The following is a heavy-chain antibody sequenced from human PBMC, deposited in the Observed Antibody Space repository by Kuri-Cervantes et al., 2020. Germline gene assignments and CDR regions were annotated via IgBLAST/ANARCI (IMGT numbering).Heavy chain of an antibody. CDR1: GFTFTSYY. V-gene: IGHV1-46*01. J-gene: IGHJ6*03. Sequence: GESLKISCVASGFTFTSYYMHWVRQAPRQGLEWMGIINPSGVSTSYAQKFQGRVTMTRDTSTNTVYMELSSLRSEDTAMYYCARGVAQSSYETHHYMDVWGKGTPVTVSS. CDR2: INPSGVST. CDR3: ARGVAQSSYETHHYMDV. D-gene: IGHD3-22*01.